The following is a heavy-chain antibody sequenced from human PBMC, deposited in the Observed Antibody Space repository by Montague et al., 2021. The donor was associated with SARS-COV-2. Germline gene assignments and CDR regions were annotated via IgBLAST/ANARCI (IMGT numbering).Heavy chain of an antibody. D-gene: IGHD3-22*01. CDR1: GDSITNTCYF. V-gene: IGHV4-39*01. CDR3: AVEVKYFFDH. CDR2: IYHNGKT. Sequence: SETLSLTCTVSGDSITNTCYFWVWHPHPPGMALEWYGSIYHNGKTYHNLAVQRRALMSIDTSKNQFYLRLSSVIASDTAVYYRAVEVKYFFDHWGQGFLVSVSS. J-gene: IGHJ4*02.